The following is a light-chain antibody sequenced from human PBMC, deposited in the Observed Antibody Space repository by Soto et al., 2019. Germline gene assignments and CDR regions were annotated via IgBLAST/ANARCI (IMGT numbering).Light chain of an antibody. J-gene: IGKJ2*01. Sequence: EIVMTQSPATLSVSPGERATLSCRASQSVSSNLAWYQQKPGQAPRLLIYGASTRATGIPVRFSGSGSGTEFTLTISSLQSEDFAVYYCQQYNNWPPYTFAQGTKVDIK. V-gene: IGKV3-15*01. CDR2: GAS. CDR1: QSVSSN. CDR3: QQYNNWPPYT.